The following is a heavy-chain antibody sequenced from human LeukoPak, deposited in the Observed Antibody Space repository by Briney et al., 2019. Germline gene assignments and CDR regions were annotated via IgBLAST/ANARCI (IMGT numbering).Heavy chain of an antibody. D-gene: IGHD3-22*01. Sequence: PGGSLRLSCAASGFTFSSYAMGWVRQAPGKGLEWVSAISGSGSSTYYADSVKGRFTISRDNSKNTLYLQMNSLRAEDTAVYYCAKGYYYDSSVKYYFDYWGQGTLVTVSS. J-gene: IGHJ4*02. CDR3: AKGYYYDSSVKYYFDY. CDR2: ISGSGSST. CDR1: GFTFSSYA. V-gene: IGHV3-23*01.